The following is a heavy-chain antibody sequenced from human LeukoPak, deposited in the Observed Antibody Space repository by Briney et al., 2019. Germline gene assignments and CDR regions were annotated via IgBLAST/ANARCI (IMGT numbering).Heavy chain of an antibody. CDR1: GYTFTSYD. Sequence: ASVKVSCKASGYTFTSYDINWVRQATGQGLEWMGWMNPNSGNTGYAQKFQGRVTITRNTSISTAYMELSSLRSDDTAVYYCARDDYLAKNTMIQGYWGQGTLVTVSS. CDR3: ARDDYLAKNTMIQGY. D-gene: IGHD3-22*01. V-gene: IGHV1-8*03. CDR2: MNPNSGNT. J-gene: IGHJ4*02.